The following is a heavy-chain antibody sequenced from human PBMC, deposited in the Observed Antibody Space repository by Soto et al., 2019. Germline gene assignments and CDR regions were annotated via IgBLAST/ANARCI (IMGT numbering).Heavy chain of an antibody. CDR1: GDSVSSRSYY. Sequence: SETLSLTCTVSGDSVSSRSYYWSWIRQPPGKGLEWVGYSYYSGSADYNASLKSRVIISVDTSKNQFSLQLSSVTAADTAEYFCARFGLSRPYFASWGQGILVTVSS. CDR2: SYYSGSA. D-gene: IGHD3-3*01. CDR3: ARFGLSRPYFAS. J-gene: IGHJ4*02. V-gene: IGHV4-61*01.